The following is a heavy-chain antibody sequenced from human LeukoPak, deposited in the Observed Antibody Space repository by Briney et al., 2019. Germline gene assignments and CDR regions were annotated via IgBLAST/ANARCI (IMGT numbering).Heavy chain of an antibody. D-gene: IGHD3-10*01. CDR3: AREQRITMVRGVHGVYYYYYMDV. CDR1: GFTFSSYS. CDR2: ISYDGSNK. J-gene: IGHJ6*03. Sequence: PGGSLRLSCAASGFTFSSYSIHWVRQAPGKGLEWVAVISYDGSNKYYADSVKGRFTISRDNAKNSLYLQMNSLRAEDTAVYYCAREQRITMVRGVHGVYYYYYMDVWGKGTTVTVSS. V-gene: IGHV3-30*03.